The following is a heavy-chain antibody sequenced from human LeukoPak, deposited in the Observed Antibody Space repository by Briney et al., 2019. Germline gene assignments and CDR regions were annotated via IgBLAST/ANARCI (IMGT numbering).Heavy chain of an antibody. CDR3: AKRTSGSSWYSSDY. CDR2: MSGDATST. CDR1: GFTFSSFA. V-gene: IGHV3-23*01. J-gene: IGHJ4*02. Sequence: PGGSLRLSCAASGFTFSSFAMNWVRQAPGKGLEWVPTMSGDATSTYYADSVKGRFTISRDNSKNTLYLQMNSLRAEDTAVYYCAKRTSGSSWYSSDYWGQGTLVTVSS. D-gene: IGHD6-13*01.